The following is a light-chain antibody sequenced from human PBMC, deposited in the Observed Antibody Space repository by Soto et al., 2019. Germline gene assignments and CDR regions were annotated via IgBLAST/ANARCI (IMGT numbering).Light chain of an antibody. CDR3: SSYAGSSTLHV. CDR1: SSDVGYYNF. V-gene: IGLV2-14*01. J-gene: IGLJ1*01. Sequence: QSALTQPASVSGSPGQSITISCTGSSSDVGYYNFVSWYQHHPGKVPEVIIYEVSNRPSGISNRFSGSKSGNTASLTISGLQAEDEAHYFCSSYAGSSTLHVFGTGTKLTVL. CDR2: EVS.